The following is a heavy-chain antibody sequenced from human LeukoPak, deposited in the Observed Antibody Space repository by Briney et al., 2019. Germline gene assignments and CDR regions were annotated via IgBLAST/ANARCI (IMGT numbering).Heavy chain of an antibody. D-gene: IGHD6-19*01. CDR1: GFTFSSYA. J-gene: IGHJ4*02. CDR2: ISGSGGST. Sequence: GGSLRLSCAASGFTFSSYAMSWVRQAPGKGLEWVSAISGSGGSTYYADSVKGRFTISRDSSKNTLYLQMNSLRAEDTAVYYCAKDQWLEGLYFDYWGQGTLVTVSS. CDR3: AKDQWLEGLYFDY. V-gene: IGHV3-23*01.